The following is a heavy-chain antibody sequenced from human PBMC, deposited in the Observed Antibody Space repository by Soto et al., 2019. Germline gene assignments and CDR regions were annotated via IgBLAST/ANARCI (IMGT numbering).Heavy chain of an antibody. CDR3: ARDGSGQRRGVNWFDP. J-gene: IGHJ5*02. Sequence: SETLSLTCTVSGGSISSGDYYWSWIRQPPGKGLEWIGYIYYSGSTYYNPSLKSRVTISVDTSKNQFSLKLSSVTAADTAVYYCARDGSGQRRGVNWFDPWGQGTLVTVSS. CDR1: GGSISSGDYY. V-gene: IGHV4-30-4*01. CDR2: IYYSGST. D-gene: IGHD3-3*01.